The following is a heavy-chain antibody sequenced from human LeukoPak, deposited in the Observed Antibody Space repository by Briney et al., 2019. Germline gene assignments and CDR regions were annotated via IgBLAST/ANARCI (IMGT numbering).Heavy chain of an antibody. CDR1: GFTFSSYW. CDR3: AKDLRFNGDSYFDY. Sequence: GGSLRLSCVASGFTFSSYWMHWVRQAPGKGLVWVSRIKSDGSSTSYAGFVKGRFTISRDNAKNTLYLQMNSLRAEDTAVYYCAKDLRFNGDSYFDYWGQGTLVTVSS. V-gene: IGHV3-74*01. CDR2: IKSDGSST. D-gene: IGHD4-17*01. J-gene: IGHJ4*02.